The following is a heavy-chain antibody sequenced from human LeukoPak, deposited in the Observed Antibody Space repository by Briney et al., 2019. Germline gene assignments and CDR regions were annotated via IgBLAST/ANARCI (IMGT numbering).Heavy chain of an antibody. CDR3: ARHESSSSPDDF. CDR1: GYSFTSYW. Sequence: GESLKISCKGSGYSFTSYWIGWVRQMPGKGLQWMGRIDPSDSYTNYSPSFQGHVTISADKSISTAYLQWSSLKASDTAMYYCARHESSSSPDDFWGQGTLVTVSS. CDR2: IDPSDSYT. J-gene: IGHJ4*02. V-gene: IGHV5-10-1*01. D-gene: IGHD2-2*01.